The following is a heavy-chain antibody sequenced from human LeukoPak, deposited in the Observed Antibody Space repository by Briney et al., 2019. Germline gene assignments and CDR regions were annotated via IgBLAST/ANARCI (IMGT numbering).Heavy chain of an antibody. V-gene: IGHV3-23*01. CDR3: AKGTGINHYHWIDP. CDR1: GFTFSNAW. J-gene: IGHJ5*02. Sequence: GGSLRLSCAASGFTFSNAWMNWVRQAPGKGLEWVSGISGSGGNTYYADSVKGRFTISRDNSKSTLYLQMNSLRAEDTALYYCAKGTGINHYHWIDPWGQGTQVTVSS. CDR2: ISGSGGNT. D-gene: IGHD3/OR15-3a*01.